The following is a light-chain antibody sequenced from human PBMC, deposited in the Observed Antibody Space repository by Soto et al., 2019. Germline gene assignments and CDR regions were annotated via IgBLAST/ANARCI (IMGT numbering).Light chain of an antibody. V-gene: IGLV2-11*01. CDR1: SSDVGGYNY. Sequence: VLTQPRSVSGSPGQSVTLSCTGTSSDVGGYNYVSWYQQHPGKAPKLMIYDVSKRPSGVPDRFSGSKSGNTASLTISGLQAEDEADYYCCSYAGSYTLVFGTGTKVTVL. J-gene: IGLJ1*01. CDR3: CSYAGSYTLV. CDR2: DVS.